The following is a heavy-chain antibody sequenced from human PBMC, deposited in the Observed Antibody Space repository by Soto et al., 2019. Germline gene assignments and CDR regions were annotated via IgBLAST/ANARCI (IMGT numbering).Heavy chain of an antibody. Sequence: QVQLVESGGGVVQPGRSLRLSCAASGFTFSSYGMHWVRQAPGKGLEWVAVISYDGSNKYYADSVKGRFTISRDNSKNTLYLQMNSLRAEDTAVYYCAKDTPNYGSVSYDFPSYYYYYGMDVWGQGTTVTVSS. V-gene: IGHV3-30*18. D-gene: IGHD3-10*01. J-gene: IGHJ6*02. CDR3: AKDTPNYGSVSYDFPSYYYYYGMDV. CDR2: ISYDGSNK. CDR1: GFTFSSYG.